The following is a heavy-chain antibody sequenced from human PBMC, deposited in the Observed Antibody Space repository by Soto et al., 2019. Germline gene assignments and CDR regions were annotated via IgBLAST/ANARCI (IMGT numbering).Heavy chain of an antibody. Sequence: ASVKVSCKASGYTFTSYGISWVRQAPGQGLEWMGWISAYNGNTNYAQKLQGRVTMTKDTSTSTAYMELRSLRSDDTAVYYCARVKGASYHDSSGYWTKNDAFDIWGQGTMVTVSS. CDR1: GYTFTSYG. J-gene: IGHJ3*02. V-gene: IGHV1-18*04. D-gene: IGHD3-22*01. CDR3: ARVKGASYHDSSGYWTKNDAFDI. CDR2: ISAYNGNT.